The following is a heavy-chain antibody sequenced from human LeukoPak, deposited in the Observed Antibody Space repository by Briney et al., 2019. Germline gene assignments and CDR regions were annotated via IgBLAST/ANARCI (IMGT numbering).Heavy chain of an antibody. CDR3: ARENGRVWLGYNWFDP. D-gene: IGHD6-19*01. CDR1: GGTFSSYA. J-gene: IGHJ5*02. CDR2: IIPIFGTA. V-gene: IGHV1-69*13. Sequence: GASVKVSCKASGGTFSSYAISWVRQAPGQGLEWMGGIIPIFGTANYAQKFQGRVTITADESTSTAYMELRSLRSDDTAVYYCARENGRVWLGYNWFDPWGQGTLVTVSS.